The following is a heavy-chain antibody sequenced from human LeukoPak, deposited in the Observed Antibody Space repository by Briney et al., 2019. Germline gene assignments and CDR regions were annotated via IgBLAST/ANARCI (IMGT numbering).Heavy chain of an antibody. CDR2: IFYSGNT. D-gene: IGHD1-1*01. V-gene: IGHV4-59*01. Sequence: SETLSLTCTVSGGSLSSNYWSWIRQSPGKGLQWIGHIFYSGNTNYNPSLKSRVIISLDTSKNQFSLNLTSVTAADTALYYCARGPTRYYFDYWGQGTLVTVSS. CDR3: ARGPTRYYFDY. CDR1: GGSLSSNY. J-gene: IGHJ4*02.